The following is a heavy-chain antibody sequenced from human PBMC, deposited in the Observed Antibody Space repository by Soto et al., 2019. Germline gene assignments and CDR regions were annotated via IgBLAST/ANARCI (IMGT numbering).Heavy chain of an antibody. CDR1: GYTFTTYG. CDR3: ARQDSFDV. Sequence: GASVKVSCKASGYTFTTYGIHWVRQAPGQSLEWMGWINTGNGGTAVSQKFRGRVTITRDTVATTVYMEVSSLTTEDTAVYYCARQDSFDVWGQGTMVTVSS. J-gene: IGHJ3*01. CDR2: INTGNGGT. V-gene: IGHV1-3*04.